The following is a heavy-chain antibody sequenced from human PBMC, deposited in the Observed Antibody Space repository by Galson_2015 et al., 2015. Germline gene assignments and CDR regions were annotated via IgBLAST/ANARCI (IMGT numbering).Heavy chain of an antibody. J-gene: IGHJ6*02. CDR3: AKDTIMDV. D-gene: IGHD3-3*01. CDR2: ISYDGSNK. CDR1: GFTFSSYG. V-gene: IGHV3-30*18. Sequence: SLRLSCAASGFTFSSYGMHWVRQAPGKGLEWVAVISYDGSNKYYADSVKGRFTISRDNSKNTLYLQMNSLRAEDTAVYYCAKDTIMDVWGQGTTVTVSS.